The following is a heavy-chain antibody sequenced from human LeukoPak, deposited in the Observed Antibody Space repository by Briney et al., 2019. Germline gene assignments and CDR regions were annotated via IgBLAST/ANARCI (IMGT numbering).Heavy chain of an antibody. CDR1: GFTFSSYA. J-gene: IGHJ4*02. CDR2: ISGSGGST. Sequence: GGSLRLSCAASGFTFSSYAMSWVRQAPGKGLEWVSAISGSGGSTYYADSVKGRFTISRDTSKNTLCLQMNSLRSEDTAVYYCARVVHYYYESSGYPNCFDYWGQGTLVTVSS. V-gene: IGHV3-23*01. D-gene: IGHD3-22*01. CDR3: ARVVHYYYESSGYPNCFDY.